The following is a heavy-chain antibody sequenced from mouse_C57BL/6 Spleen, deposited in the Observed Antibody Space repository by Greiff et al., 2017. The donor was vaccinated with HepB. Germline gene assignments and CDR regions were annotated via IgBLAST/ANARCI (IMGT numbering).Heavy chain of an antibody. CDR1: GYTFTDYE. CDR2: IDPETGGT. V-gene: IGHV1-15*01. CDR3: TRERITTVVAHFDS. D-gene: IGHD1-1*01. Sequence: QVQLQQSGAELVRPGASVTLSCKASGYTFTDYEMHWVKQTPVHGLEWIGAIDPETGGTAYNQKFKGKAILTADKSSSTAYMELRSLTSEDSAVYYCTRERITTVVAHFDSWGQGTTLTVSS. J-gene: IGHJ2*01.